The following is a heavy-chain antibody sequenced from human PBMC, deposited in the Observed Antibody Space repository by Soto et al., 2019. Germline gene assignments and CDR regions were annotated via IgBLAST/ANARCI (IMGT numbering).Heavy chain of an antibody. D-gene: IGHD4-17*01. J-gene: IGHJ6*02. CDR1: GGSISNDDYY. Sequence: SETLSLTCSVSGGSISNDDYYWTWIRQPPGKGLEWIGHIYYNGNTYYNPSLKSRLTMSLDTSQNQFSLHLTSVIAADSASYFCARASTVTSPFFYSGLDVWGQGTTVTVSS. V-gene: IGHV4-30-4*08. CDR2: IYYNGNT. CDR3: ARASTVTSPFFYSGLDV.